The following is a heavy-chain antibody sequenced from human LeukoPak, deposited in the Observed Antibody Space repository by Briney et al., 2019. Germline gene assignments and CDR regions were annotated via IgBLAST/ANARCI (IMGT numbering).Heavy chain of an antibody. J-gene: IGHJ4*02. V-gene: IGHV7-4-1*02. D-gene: IGHD3-10*01. CDR1: GYPFSAHF. Sequence: ASVKVSCKASGYPFSAHFLNWVRQAPGQGLEWMGNIDTTTGNPRYAQDFTGRFVFSLDTSVSTAYLQITSLKADDAAAYYCVRGTPTPGMDYWGQGTQVTVSS. CDR3: VRGTPTPGMDY. CDR2: IDTTTGNP.